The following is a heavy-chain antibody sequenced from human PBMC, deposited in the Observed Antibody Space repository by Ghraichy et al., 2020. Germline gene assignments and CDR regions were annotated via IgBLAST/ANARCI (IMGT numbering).Heavy chain of an antibody. CDR2: IYTSGST. CDR3: ARGAGYGTNGVCYPHYCYGMDV. Sequence: SETLSLTCTVSGGSISSGSYYWSWIRQPAGKGLEWIGRIYTSGSTNYNPSLKSRVTISVDTSKNQFSLKLSSVTAADTAVYYCARGAGYGTNGVCYPHYCYGMDVWGQGTKVTVSS. J-gene: IGHJ6*02. CDR1: GGSISSGSYY. D-gene: IGHD2-8*01. V-gene: IGHV4-61*02.